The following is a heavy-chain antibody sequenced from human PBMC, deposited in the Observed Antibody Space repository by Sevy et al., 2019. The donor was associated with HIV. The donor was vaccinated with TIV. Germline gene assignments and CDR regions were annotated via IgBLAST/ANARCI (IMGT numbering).Heavy chain of an antibody. CDR1: GFTFTSYA. CDR3: AKPTSYVYVSSSDPLPSSRNDY. D-gene: IGHD3-10*02. V-gene: IGHV3-23*01. Sequence: GGSLRLSCAASGFTFTSYAMSWVRQAPGKGLEWVSAISGSGGRTYYADSVKGRFTISRDNSKNTLNLQMNSLRVEDTAIYYCAKPTSYVYVSSSDPLPSSRNDYWGQGTLVTVSS. J-gene: IGHJ4*02. CDR2: ISGSGGRT.